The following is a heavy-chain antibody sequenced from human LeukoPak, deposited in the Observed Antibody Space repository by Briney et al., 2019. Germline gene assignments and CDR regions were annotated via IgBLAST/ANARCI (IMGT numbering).Heavy chain of an antibody. CDR2: IRYDGSNK. Sequence: GGSLRLSCAASGFTFSSYGMHWVRQAPGKGLEWVAFIRYDGSNKYYADSVKGRFTISRDNSKNTLYLQMNSLRAEDTAVYYCARDRSSSWYGYFDYWGQGTLVTVSS. D-gene: IGHD6-13*01. J-gene: IGHJ4*02. CDR1: GFTFSSYG. CDR3: ARDRSSSWYGYFDY. V-gene: IGHV3-30*02.